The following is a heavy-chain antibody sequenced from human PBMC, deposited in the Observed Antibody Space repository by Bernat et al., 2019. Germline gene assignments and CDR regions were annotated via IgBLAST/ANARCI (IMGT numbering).Heavy chain of an antibody. CDR1: GFTFSSYA. D-gene: IGHD5-12*01. Sequence: QVQLVESGGGVVQPGRSLRLSCVASGFTFSSYAMHWVRQAPGKGLEWVAVISYDGSNKYYADSVKGRFTISRDNSKNTLYLQMNSLRAEDTAVYYCARGGVYSGYDSCFDYWGQGTLVTVSS. V-gene: IGHV3-30-3*01. J-gene: IGHJ4*02. CDR2: ISYDGSNK. CDR3: ARGGVYSGYDSCFDY.